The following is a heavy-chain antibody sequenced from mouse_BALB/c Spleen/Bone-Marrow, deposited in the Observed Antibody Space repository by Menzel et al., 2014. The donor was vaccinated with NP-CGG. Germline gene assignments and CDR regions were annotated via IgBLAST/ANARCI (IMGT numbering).Heavy chain of an antibody. Sequence: EVQGVESGGGLVQPGGSLRLSCTTSGSTFTDYYMSWVRQPPGKALEWLAFIRNKAYGYTTEYSASVRGRFTISRDNSQSILYLQMNTLRAEDSATYYCARFPMDYWGQGTSVTVSS. CDR1: GSTFTDYY. V-gene: IGHV7-3*02. CDR2: IRNKAYGYTT. CDR3: ARFPMDY. J-gene: IGHJ4*01.